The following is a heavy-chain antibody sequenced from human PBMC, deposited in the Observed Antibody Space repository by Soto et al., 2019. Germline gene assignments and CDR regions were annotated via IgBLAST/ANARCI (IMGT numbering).Heavy chain of an antibody. J-gene: IGHJ4*02. CDR3: AHRLSGYNWNGGYFDY. CDR2: IYWDDDK. D-gene: IGHD1-1*01. Sequence: QITLKESAPTRVKPTQTLTLTCTFSGFSLTSRPMGVGWIRQPPGKALEWLAFIYWDDDKRYSPSLRSRITITKDTSGTQVVLTMTNMDPVDTATYYRAHRLSGYNWNGGYFDYWGQRALVTVSS. V-gene: IGHV2-5*02. CDR1: GFSLTSRPMG.